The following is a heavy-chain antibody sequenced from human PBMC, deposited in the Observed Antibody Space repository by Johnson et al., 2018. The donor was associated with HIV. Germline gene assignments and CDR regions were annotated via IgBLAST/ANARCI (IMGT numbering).Heavy chain of an antibody. J-gene: IGHJ3*02. D-gene: IGHD1-7*01. V-gene: IGHV3-7*02. CDR1: GFTFSSYW. Sequence: MLLVESGGGLVQPGGSLRLSCAASGFTFSSYWMSWVRQAPGKGLEWVANIKQDGSEKYYVDSVKGRFTISRDNAKNSLYLQLNSLRAEDTAVYYCAKGYIPAGTARKWDRRDAFDIWGQGTMVTVSS. CDR3: AKGYIPAGTARKWDRRDAFDI. CDR2: IKQDGSEK.